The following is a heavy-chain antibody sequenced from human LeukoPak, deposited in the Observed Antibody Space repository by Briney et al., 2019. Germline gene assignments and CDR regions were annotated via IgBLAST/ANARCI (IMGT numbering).Heavy chain of an antibody. CDR2: IIPILGIT. J-gene: IGHJ4*02. Sequence: SVKVSCKASGGNFSGYAISWVRQAPGQGLEWMGRIIPILGITTYAQRFQGRVTITADKSTSTAYMALSSLRSEDTAVYYCARDRVAVAAEGHDSWGQGTLVTVSS. CDR3: ARDRVAVAAEGHDS. V-gene: IGHV1-69*04. CDR1: GGNFSGYA. D-gene: IGHD6-19*01.